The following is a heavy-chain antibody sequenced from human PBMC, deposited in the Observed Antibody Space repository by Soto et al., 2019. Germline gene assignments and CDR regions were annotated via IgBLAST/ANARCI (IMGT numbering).Heavy chain of an antibody. CDR2: IYYSGST. J-gene: IGHJ5*02. V-gene: IGHV4-61*08. D-gene: IGHD3-10*01. CDR3: ARQDGFGDSWFDP. Sequence: PSETLSLTCTVSGGSFSSGDYYWSWIRQPPGKGLEWIGYIYYSGSTNYNPSLKSRVTISVDTSKNQFSLKLSSVTAADTAVYYCARQDGFGDSWFDPWGQGTLVTVSS. CDR1: GGSFSSGDYY.